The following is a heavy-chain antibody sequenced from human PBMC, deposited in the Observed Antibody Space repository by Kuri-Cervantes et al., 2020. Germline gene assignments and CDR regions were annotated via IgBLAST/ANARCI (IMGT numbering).Heavy chain of an antibody. J-gene: IGHJ5*02. D-gene: IGHD2-15*01. CDR3: ARAGRCSGGSCYYNWFDP. Sequence: ASVTVSCQASGYTFTGYDMHWVRQAPGQGLEWMGWMNPNSGGTNYAQKFQGRVTMTRDTSISTAYMELSRLRSDDTAVYYCARAGRCSGGSCYYNWFDPWGQGTLVTVSS. V-gene: IGHV1-2*02. CDR2: MNPNSGGT. CDR1: GYTFTGYD.